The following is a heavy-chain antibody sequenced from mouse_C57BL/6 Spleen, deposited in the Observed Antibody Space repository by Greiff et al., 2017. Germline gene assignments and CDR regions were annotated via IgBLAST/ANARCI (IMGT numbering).Heavy chain of an antibody. Sequence: EVKVEESGGGLVKPGGSLKLSCAASGFTFSDYGMHWVRQAPEKGLEWVAYISSGSSTIYYADTVKGRFTISRDNAKNTLFLQMTSLRSEDTAMYYCARDPYDYDGGFAYWGQGTLVTVSA. J-gene: IGHJ3*01. D-gene: IGHD2-4*01. CDR1: GFTFSDYG. CDR2: ISSGSSTI. V-gene: IGHV5-17*01. CDR3: ARDPYDYDGGFAY.